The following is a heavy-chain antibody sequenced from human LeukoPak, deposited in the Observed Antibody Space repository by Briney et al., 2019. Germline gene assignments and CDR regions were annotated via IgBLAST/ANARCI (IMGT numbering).Heavy chain of an antibody. CDR2: IYTSGST. V-gene: IGHV4-4*07. Sequence: SSETLSLTCTVSGGSISSYYWSWLRQPAGKGLEWIGRIYTSGSTNYNPSLKSRVTMSVDTSKNQFSLKLSSVTAADTAVYYCARDGLSMVREWGWFDPWGQGTLVTVSS. J-gene: IGHJ5*02. CDR1: GGSISSYY. CDR3: ARDGLSMVREWGWFDP. D-gene: IGHD3-10*01.